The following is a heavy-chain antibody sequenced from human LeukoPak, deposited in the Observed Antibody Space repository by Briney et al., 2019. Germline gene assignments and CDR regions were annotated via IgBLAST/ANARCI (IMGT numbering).Heavy chain of an antibody. V-gene: IGHV3-74*01. Sequence: PGGSLRLSCAASGFTFTGHYIHWVRQAPREGLVWVSRISGDGTDADYAEDVQGRFTNSRDNAKNTIFLHMNSLRGDDTAVYYCARGGPYKSGAYGTWGQGNLVIVSS. J-gene: IGHJ5*02. CDR1: GFTFTGHY. CDR3: ARGGPYKSGAYGT. CDR2: ISGDGTDA. D-gene: IGHD5-12*01.